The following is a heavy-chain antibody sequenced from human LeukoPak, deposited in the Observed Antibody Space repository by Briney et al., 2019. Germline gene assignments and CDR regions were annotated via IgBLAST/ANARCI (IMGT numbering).Heavy chain of an antibody. CDR1: GGSISSGSYY. CDR3: ARGLGY. J-gene: IGHJ4*02. CDR2: TYTSGST. V-gene: IGHV4-61*02. Sequence: PSETLSLTCTVSGGSISSGSYYWSWIRQPAGKGLEWIGRTYTSGSTDHNPSLKSRVTISVDSSKNQFSLKLSSVTAADTAVYYCARGLGYWGQGTLVTVSS. D-gene: IGHD3-16*01.